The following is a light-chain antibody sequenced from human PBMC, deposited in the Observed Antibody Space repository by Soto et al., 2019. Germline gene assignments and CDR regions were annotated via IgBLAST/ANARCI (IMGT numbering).Light chain of an antibody. J-gene: IGKJ4*01. V-gene: IGKV3-11*01. Sequence: EVVLTQSPATLSLSPGDRATLSCNASQSISTYLAWYQQKPGQAPRLLIYDTSSRATGVPARFSGSGSGTDFTLTIRSLEPEDFAVYYWQQRSNLPPLTFGGGTKLEIK. CDR3: QQRSNLPPLT. CDR1: QSISTY. CDR2: DTS.